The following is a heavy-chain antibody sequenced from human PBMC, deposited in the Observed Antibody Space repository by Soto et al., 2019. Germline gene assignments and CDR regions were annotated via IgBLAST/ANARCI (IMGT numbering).Heavy chain of an antibody. V-gene: IGHV1-18*01. CDR3: ARGAAQINYGVDV. CDR1: GYTFTTYP. J-gene: IGHJ6*02. D-gene: IGHD6-6*01. CDR2: ISTYSGYT. Sequence: QVQLVQSGAEVKKPGASVKVSCKASGYTFTTYPINWVRQAPGQGLEWMGWISTYSGYTNYAQNLQGRVTMTTETTTSTAYMELRSLKSDDTAVYYCARGAAQINYGVDVWGQGTTVTVSS.